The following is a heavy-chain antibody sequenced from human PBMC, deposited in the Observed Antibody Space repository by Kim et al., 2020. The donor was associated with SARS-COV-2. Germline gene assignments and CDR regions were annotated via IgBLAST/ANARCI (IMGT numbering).Heavy chain of an antibody. CDR2: INHSGST. J-gene: IGHJ4*02. CDR1: GGSFSGYY. Sequence: SETLSLTCAVYGGSFSGYYWSWIRQPPGKGLEWIGEINHSGSTNYNPSLKSRVTISVDTSKNQFSLKLSSVTAADTAVYYCARVTFGLRDFWSGYLGYWGQGTLVTVSS. CDR3: ARVTFGLRDFWSGYLGY. D-gene: IGHD3-3*01. V-gene: IGHV4-34*01.